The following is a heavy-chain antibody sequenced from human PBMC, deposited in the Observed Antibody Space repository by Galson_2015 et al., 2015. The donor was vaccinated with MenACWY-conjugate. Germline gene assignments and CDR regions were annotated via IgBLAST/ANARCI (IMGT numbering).Heavy chain of an antibody. V-gene: IGHV3-15*01. D-gene: IGHD2-21*01. Sequence: SLRLSCAGSAFTFSNASMSWVRQAPGKGLAWVGRIKSQTDGGKIDYAAPVKGRFTISRDDSKNTLYLQMNSLKIEDTAVYYCTTHNPDSWVGLLFHFYMDVWGKGTTVTVSS. CDR2: IKSQTDGGKI. CDR1: AFTFSNAS. CDR3: TTHNPDSWVGLLFHFYMDV. J-gene: IGHJ6*03.